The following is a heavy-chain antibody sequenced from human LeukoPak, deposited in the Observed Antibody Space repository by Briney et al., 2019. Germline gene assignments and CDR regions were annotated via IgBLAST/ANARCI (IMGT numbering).Heavy chain of an antibody. Sequence: SETLSLTCSVSGGSISNDFWSWIRQPPGKGLEWIGYIYYSGSTNYNPSLKSRVTISVDTSKNQFSLRLSSVTAADTAVYYCARDLPIAYCGGDCYAFLGLNWFDPWGQGTLVTVSS. J-gene: IGHJ5*02. CDR1: GGSISNDF. D-gene: IGHD2-21*02. CDR3: ARDLPIAYCGGDCYAFLGLNWFDP. CDR2: IYYSGST. V-gene: IGHV4-59*01.